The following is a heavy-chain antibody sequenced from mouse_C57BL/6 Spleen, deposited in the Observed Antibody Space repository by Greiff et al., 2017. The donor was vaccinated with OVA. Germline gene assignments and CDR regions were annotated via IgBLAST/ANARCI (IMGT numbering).Heavy chain of an antibody. CDR1: GFSLTSYG. CDR2: IWSDGST. Sequence: VQRVESGPGLVAPSQSLSITCTVSGFSLTSYGVHWVRQPPGKGLEWLVVIWSDGSTTYNSALKSRLSISKDNSKSQVFLKMNSLQTDDTAMYYCARPSIYDGYYFDYWGQGTTLTVSS. D-gene: IGHD2-3*01. V-gene: IGHV2-6*03. J-gene: IGHJ2*01. CDR3: ARPSIYDGYYFDY.